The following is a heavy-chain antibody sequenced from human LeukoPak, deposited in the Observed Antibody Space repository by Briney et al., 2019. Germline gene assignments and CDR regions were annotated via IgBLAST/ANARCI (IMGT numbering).Heavy chain of an antibody. D-gene: IGHD2-2*01. Sequence: SVKVSCKASGGTFTSYAISWVRQAPGQGLEWMGGIIPIFGTANYAQKFQGRVTITADESTSTAYMELSSLRSEDTAVYYCARVMVPAAMGVFDYWGQGTLVTVSS. V-gene: IGHV1-69*13. J-gene: IGHJ4*02. CDR2: IIPIFGTA. CDR1: GGTFTSYA. CDR3: ARVMVPAAMGVFDY.